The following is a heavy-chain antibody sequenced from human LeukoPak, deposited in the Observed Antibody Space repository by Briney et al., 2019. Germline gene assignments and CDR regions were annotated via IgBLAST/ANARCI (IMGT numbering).Heavy chain of an antibody. J-gene: IGHJ4*02. CDR1: GGSFSGYY. CDR3: TTVNF. CDR2: IKSKTDGGTT. V-gene: IGHV3-15*07. Sequence: ETLSLTCAVYGGSFSGYYWSWIRQPPGKGLEWVGRIKSKTDGGTTDYAAPVKGRFTISRDDSKNTLYLQMNSLKTEDTAVYYCTTVNFWGQGTLVTVSS.